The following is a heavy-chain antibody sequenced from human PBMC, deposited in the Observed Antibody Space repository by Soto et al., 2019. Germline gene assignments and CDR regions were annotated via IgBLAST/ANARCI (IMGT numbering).Heavy chain of an antibody. CDR3: AHCEYYCSGGSCYSEYNYYYYMDV. J-gene: IGHJ6*03. Sequence: VSGPTLVNPTQTLTLTCTFSGFSLSTSGVGVGWIRQPPGKALEWLALIYWDDDKRYSPSLKSRLTITKDTSKNQVVLTMTNMDPVDTATYYCAHCEYYCSGGSCYSEYNYYYYMDVWGKGTTVTVSS. D-gene: IGHD2-15*01. CDR1: GFSLSTSGVG. CDR2: IYWDDDK. V-gene: IGHV2-5*02.